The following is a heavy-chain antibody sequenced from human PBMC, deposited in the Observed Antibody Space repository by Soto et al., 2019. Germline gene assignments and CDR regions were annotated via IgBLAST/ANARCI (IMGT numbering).Heavy chain of an antibody. V-gene: IGHV4-30-2*01. CDR1: ALTLSRSESS. CDR3: ARDKLEGKWFDP. Sequence: SETLSLLYAVSALTLSRSESSVNWIRQQLVKGLERIVYIYHSGSTYYTPYLTSRVTISVDKSKPQFSLKLTSVTAADTAVYYCARDKLEGKWFDPWGQGTLVTVS. J-gene: IGHJ5*02. CDR2: IYHSGST.